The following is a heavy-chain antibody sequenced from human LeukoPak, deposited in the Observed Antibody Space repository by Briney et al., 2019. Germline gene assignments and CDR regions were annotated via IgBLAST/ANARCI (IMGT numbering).Heavy chain of an antibody. V-gene: IGHV3-21*01. Sequence: GGSLRLSCAASGFTFSSYSMNWVRQAPGKGLEWVSSISSSSSYIYYADSVKGRFTISRDNAKNSLYLQMNSLGAEDTAVYYCARKIYSSSWYYFDYWGQGTLVTVSS. J-gene: IGHJ4*02. CDR2: ISSSSSYI. CDR1: GFTFSSYS. D-gene: IGHD6-13*01. CDR3: ARKIYSSSWYYFDY.